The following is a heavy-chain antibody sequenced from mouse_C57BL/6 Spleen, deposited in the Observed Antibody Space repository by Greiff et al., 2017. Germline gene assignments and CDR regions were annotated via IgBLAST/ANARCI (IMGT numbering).Heavy chain of an antibody. CDR1: GYTFTSYW. V-gene: IGHV1-69*01. CDR2: IDPSDSYT. Sequence: QFQLQQPGAELVMPGASVKLSCKASGYTFTSYWMHWVKQRPGQGLEWIGEIDPSDSYTNYNQKFKGKYTLTVDKSSSTAYMQLSSLTSEYSAVYYCARGPDGSSYGWYFDVCGTGTTVTVSS. J-gene: IGHJ1*03. CDR3: ARGPDGSSYGWYFDV. D-gene: IGHD1-1*01.